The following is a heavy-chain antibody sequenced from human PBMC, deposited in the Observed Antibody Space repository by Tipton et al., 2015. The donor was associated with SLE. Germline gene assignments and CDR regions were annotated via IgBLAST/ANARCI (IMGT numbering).Heavy chain of an antibody. J-gene: IGHJ6*01. Sequence: SLRLSCAASGFSFINYGMNWVRQAPGKGLEWVSFIFPGGSAYYADSVQGRFTISRDNVKKTLSLQMNSLTFEDTAVYYCARREASGGHYDLWGPGAKVIVSS. CDR3: ARREASGGHYDL. CDR2: IFPGGSA. V-gene: IGHV3-23*03. D-gene: IGHD1-26*01. CDR1: GFSFINYG.